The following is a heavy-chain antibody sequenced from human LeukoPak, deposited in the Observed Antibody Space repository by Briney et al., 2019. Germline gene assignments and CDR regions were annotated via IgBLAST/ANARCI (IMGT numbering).Heavy chain of an antibody. CDR3: ARDSLELLRSPLYNWFDP. V-gene: IGHV4-34*01. CDR2: INHSGST. Sequence: SETLSLTCAVYGGSFSGYYWRWIRQPPGKGLEWIGEINHSGSTNYNPSLKSRVTISVDTSKNQFSLKLSSVTAADTAVYYCARDSLELLRSPLYNWFDPWGQGTLVTVSS. CDR1: GGSFSGYY. J-gene: IGHJ5*02. D-gene: IGHD1-7*01.